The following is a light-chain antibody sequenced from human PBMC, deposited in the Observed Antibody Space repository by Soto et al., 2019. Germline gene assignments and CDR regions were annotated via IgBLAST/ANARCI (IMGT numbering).Light chain of an antibody. CDR1: QSVSSSY. CDR2: GAS. Sequence: EIVLTQSPGTLSLSPGERATLSCRASQSVSSSYLAWYQQRPGQAPRLLIYGASSRATGIPDRFSGTGSGTDFTLTISSLESEDFAVYYCQQYVSSPYTFGQGTKLEIK. CDR3: QQYVSSPYT. V-gene: IGKV3-20*01. J-gene: IGKJ2*01.